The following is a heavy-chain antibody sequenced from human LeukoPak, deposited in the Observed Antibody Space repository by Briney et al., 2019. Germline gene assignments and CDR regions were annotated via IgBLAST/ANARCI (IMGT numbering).Heavy chain of an antibody. V-gene: IGHV4-4*07. CDR3: ARDRLRGSSWAYYYYGMDV. J-gene: IGHJ6*02. Sequence: SETLSLTCTDSDGSISSYYWSWIRQPAGKGLEWIGRIYTSGSTNYNPSLKSRVTMSVDTSKNQFSLKLSSVTAADTAVYYCARDRLRGSSWAYYYYGMDVWGQGTTVTVSS. CDR1: DGSISSYY. D-gene: IGHD6-13*01. CDR2: IYTSGST.